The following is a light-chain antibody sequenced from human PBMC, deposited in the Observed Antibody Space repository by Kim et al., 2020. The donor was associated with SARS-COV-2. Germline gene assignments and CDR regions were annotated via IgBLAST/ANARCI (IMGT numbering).Light chain of an antibody. J-gene: IGLJ3*02. V-gene: IGLV1-36*01. CDR1: TSNIGKNA. Sequence: ELTQPPSVSEAPRQRVTISCSGTTSNIGKNAVNWYQQLPGKAPKLLIYSNGLLPSGVSDRFSGSKSGTSASLAISELQSEDEADYYCAVWDDSLNAWVFGGGTQLTVL. CDR2: SNG. CDR3: AVWDDSLNAWV.